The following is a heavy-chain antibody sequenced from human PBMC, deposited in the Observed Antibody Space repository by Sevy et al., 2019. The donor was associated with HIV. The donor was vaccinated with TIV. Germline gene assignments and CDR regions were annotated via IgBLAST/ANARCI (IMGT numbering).Heavy chain of an antibody. V-gene: IGHV1-69*13. D-gene: IGHD2-15*01. CDR3: AREGSYCSGGSCYVRYYYYYGMDV. Sequence: ASVKVSCKASGGTFSSYAISWVRQAPGQGLEWMGGIIPIFGTANYAQKSQGRVTITADESTSTAYMELSSLRSEDTAVYYCAREGSYCSGGSCYVRYYYYYGMDVWGQGTTITVSS. CDR2: IIPIFGTA. CDR1: GGTFSSYA. J-gene: IGHJ6*02.